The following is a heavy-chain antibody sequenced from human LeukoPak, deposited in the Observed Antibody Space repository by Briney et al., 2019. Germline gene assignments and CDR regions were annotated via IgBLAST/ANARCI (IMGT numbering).Heavy chain of an antibody. CDR1: GDSISSGADY. CDR2: IYYSGTT. V-gene: IGHV4-30-4*01. Sequence: SETLSLTCTVSGDSISSGADYWNWIRQPPGKGLEWIGYIYYSGTTYYNPSLKSRVTISVDTSKNQFSLKLSSVTAADAAVYYCTRGLTGIDYWGQGTLVTVSS. CDR3: TRGLTGIDY. D-gene: IGHD3-9*01. J-gene: IGHJ4*02.